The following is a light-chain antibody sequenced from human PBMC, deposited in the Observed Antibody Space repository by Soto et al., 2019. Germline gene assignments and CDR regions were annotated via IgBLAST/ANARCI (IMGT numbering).Light chain of an antibody. CDR3: QQRTNRPLT. J-gene: IGKJ4*01. CDR2: DAS. Sequence: EIGLTQSPATLSFSPGERATLSCRASQSVDKYLVWYQQKPGQAPRLLIYDASSRATGIPARFSGTGSGTDFSLTITSLEPEDFAVYYGQQRTNRPLTFGGGTKLEIK. CDR1: QSVDKY. V-gene: IGKV3-11*01.